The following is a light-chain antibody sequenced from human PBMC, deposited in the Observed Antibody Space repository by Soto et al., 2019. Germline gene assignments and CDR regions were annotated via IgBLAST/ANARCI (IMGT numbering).Light chain of an antibody. Sequence: DIVLTQSPLSLSVTPGEPASISCRSSQSLLQSNGYNYLDWYLQKPGQSPRLLISVASIRASGVPDRFSGSGSGTDFTLKISRVEAEDVGVYYCMQALQSPFSFGPGTKVDIK. CDR2: VAS. CDR3: MQALQSPFS. CDR1: QSLLQSNGYNY. V-gene: IGKV2-28*01. J-gene: IGKJ3*01.